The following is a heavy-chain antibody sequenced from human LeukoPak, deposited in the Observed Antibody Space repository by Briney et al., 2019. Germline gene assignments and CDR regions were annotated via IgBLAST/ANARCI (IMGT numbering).Heavy chain of an antibody. Sequence: GGSLRLSCAAFGFTFSSYSMNWVRQAPGKGLEWVSYISSSGNTIYYADSVKGRFTISRDNAKNSLYLQMNSLRAEDTAIYYCARDLARFGENLFDYWGQGTLVTVSS. J-gene: IGHJ4*02. CDR1: GFTFSSYS. CDR3: ARDLARFGENLFDY. D-gene: IGHD3-10*01. CDR2: ISSSGNTI. V-gene: IGHV3-48*04.